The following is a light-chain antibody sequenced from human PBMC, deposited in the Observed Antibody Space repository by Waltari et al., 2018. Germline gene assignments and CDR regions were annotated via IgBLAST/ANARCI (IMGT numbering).Light chain of an antibody. J-gene: IGKJ4*01. CDR3: QQTYNNPPF. CDR1: QSIGNAY. CDR2: GAS. V-gene: IGKV1-39*01. Sequence: DIQMTQSPSSLSASVGDRVTITCRSSQSIGNAYLNWYQQKPGKAPKLLIYGASTLQSGVPSRSIGSGYGTDFTLTISSLHPEDFATYYCQQTYNNPPFFGGGTRVEI.